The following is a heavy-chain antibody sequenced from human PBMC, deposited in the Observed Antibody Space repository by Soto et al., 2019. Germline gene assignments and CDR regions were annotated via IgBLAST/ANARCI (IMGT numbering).Heavy chain of an antibody. Sequence: SETLSLTCTVSGGSISSSSYYWGWIRQPPGKGLEWIGSIYYSGSTYYNPSLKSRVTISVDTSKNQFSLKLSSVTAADTAVYYCARDGSMRPGTYWRQGTLVTVSS. CDR2: IYYSGST. J-gene: IGHJ4*02. CDR3: ARDGSMRPGTY. D-gene: IGHD3-10*01. CDR1: GGSISSSSYY. V-gene: IGHV4-39*07.